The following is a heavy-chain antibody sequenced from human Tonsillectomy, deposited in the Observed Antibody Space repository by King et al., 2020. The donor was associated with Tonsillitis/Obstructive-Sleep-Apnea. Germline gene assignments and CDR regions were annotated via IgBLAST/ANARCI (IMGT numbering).Heavy chain of an antibody. CDR1: GYSFTSYW. V-gene: IGHV5-51*01. Sequence: VQLVESGAEVKKPGESLKISCKGSGYSFTSYWIGWVRQLPGKGLEWMGIIYPGDSDTRYSPSFQGQVTISADKSISTAYLQWSSLKASDTAMYYCARRLKQQYWYFDLWGRGTLVTVSS. CDR3: ARRLKQQYWYFDL. CDR2: IYPGDSDT. D-gene: IGHD6-13*01. J-gene: IGHJ2*01.